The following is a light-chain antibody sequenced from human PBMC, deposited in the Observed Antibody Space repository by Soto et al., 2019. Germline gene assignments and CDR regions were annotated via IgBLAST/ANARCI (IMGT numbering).Light chain of an antibody. J-gene: IGKJ5*01. CDR1: QCIGNY. CDR3: QPYNNWPPIT. Sequence: DIEVTQYPSSLSASIGDRVTITCRSSQCIGNYLAWYQQKPGKVPKLLIYAASSLQSGVPSRFSGSGSGTEFTLTISSLQSEDFAVYYCQPYNNWPPITSGHLIRPEIK. V-gene: IGKV1-27*01. CDR2: AAS.